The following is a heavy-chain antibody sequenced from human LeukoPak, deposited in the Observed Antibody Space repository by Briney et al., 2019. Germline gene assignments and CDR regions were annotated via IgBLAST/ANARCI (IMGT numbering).Heavy chain of an antibody. CDR1: GGSISSYY. CDR2: IYTGGST. J-gene: IGHJ4*02. Sequence: SETLSLTCTVSGGSISSYYWSWIRQPPGKGLEWIGYIYTGGSTNYNPSLKSRVTISVDTSKNQFSLKLSSVTAADTAVYYCARCNPYFDYWGQGTLVTVSS. V-gene: IGHV4-4*09. CDR3: ARCNPYFDY. D-gene: IGHD1-14*01.